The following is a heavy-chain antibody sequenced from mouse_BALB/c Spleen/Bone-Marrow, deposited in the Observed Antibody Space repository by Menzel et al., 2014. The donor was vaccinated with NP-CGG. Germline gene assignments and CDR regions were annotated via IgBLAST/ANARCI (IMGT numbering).Heavy chain of an antibody. V-gene: IGHV1-9*01. CDR3: ARGWYSMDD. J-gene: IGHJ4*01. Sequence: VQLQQSGAEQMQPGASVKISCKATGYTFSNYWIEWVKQRPGHGLEWIGEILPGNTNANYNEKFKGRATFTADTSSNTAYMQLSILTSEDSAVYYCARGWYSMDDWGQGTSVTVSS. CDR2: ILPGNTNA. CDR1: GYTFSNYW.